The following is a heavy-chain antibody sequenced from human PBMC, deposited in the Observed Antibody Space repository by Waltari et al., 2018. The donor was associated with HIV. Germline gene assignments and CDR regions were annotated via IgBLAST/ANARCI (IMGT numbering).Heavy chain of an antibody. D-gene: IGHD3-22*01. CDR2: ISGSSSTI. J-gene: IGHJ4*02. CDR3: ARVVYDSSGYWFAY. V-gene: IGHV3-48*01. Sequence: EVQLVESGGGLVQPGGSLSVSCAVSGLPFGSYSMRWVRQAPGKGLEWVSYISGSSSTIYYTDSVKGRFTISRDNAKNSLYLQMNSLRAEDTAVYYCARVVYDSSGYWFAYWGQGTLVTVSS. CDR1: GLPFGSYS.